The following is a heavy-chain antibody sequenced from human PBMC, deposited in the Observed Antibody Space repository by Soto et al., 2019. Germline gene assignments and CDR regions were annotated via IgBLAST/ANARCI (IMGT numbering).Heavy chain of an antibody. CDR3: ARDLGQLVGDC. CDR2: TYYRSKWYN. V-gene: IGHV6-1*01. CDR1: GDSVSSNSAA. D-gene: IGHD6-6*01. Sequence: PSPTLSLPCAISGDSVSSNSAAWNWIRQSPWRGLEWLGRTYYRSKWYNDYAVSVKGRITFNPDTSKNQCSLQLNSVTPEDTAVYYCARDLGQLVGDCWGQGTLVTVCS. J-gene: IGHJ4*02.